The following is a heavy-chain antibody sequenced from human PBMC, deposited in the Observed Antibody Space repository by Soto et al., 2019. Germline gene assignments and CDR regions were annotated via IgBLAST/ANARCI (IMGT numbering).Heavy chain of an antibody. V-gene: IGHV3-30*03. Sequence: ESGGGVVQPGRSLRLSCAASGFTFSSYGMHWVRQAPGKGLEWVAVISYDGSNKYYADSVKGRFTISRDNSKNTLYLQMNSLRAEDTAVYYCSSAAGPYYYYYGMDVWGQGTTVTVSS. CDR3: SSAAGPYYYYYGMDV. CDR2: ISYDGSNK. J-gene: IGHJ6*02. D-gene: IGHD6-13*01. CDR1: GFTFSSYG.